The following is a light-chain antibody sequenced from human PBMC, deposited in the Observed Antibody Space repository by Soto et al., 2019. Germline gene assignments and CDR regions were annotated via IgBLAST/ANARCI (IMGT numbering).Light chain of an antibody. CDR3: LQANRVPLS. V-gene: IGKV1-12*01. J-gene: IGKJ5*01. CDR2: AAY. CDR1: QGISTN. Sequence: DIQMTQSPSSVSASVGDRVPITCRASQGISTNLAWYQQKPGKAPKLLIYAAYSLQSGVPPRFSGSGSGTDFPLTISSLQPEDFAIYYCLQANRVPLSFGQGTRQEIK.